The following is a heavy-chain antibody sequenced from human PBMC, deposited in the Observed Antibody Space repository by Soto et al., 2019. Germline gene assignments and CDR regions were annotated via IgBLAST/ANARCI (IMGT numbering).Heavy chain of an antibody. J-gene: IGHJ4*02. D-gene: IGHD5-12*01. V-gene: IGHV3-23*01. CDR1: GFTFSNFA. CDR2: ISGSGGNT. Sequence: GGSLRHACAASGFTFSNFAISWVLQAPGKGLEWVSGISGSGGNTYYADSVKGRFTISRDNSKNTLYLHMNSLRTDDTAVYYCSSRAIVASIYYFDNCGQGNLVTGSS. CDR3: SSRAIVASIYYFDN.